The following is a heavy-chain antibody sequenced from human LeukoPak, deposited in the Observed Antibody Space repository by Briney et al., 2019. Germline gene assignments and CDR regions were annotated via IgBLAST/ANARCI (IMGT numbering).Heavy chain of an antibody. Sequence: PGGSLRLSCAASGFTFSSYWMSWLRPAPGKGLEWVANIKQDGSEKYYVDSVKGRFTISRDNVKSSLYLQMNSLRAEDTGVYYCARDTVKDIVVVPAPLWGQGTLVTVSS. CDR3: ARDTVKDIVVVPAPL. D-gene: IGHD2-2*01. CDR1: GFTFSSYW. CDR2: IKQDGSEK. V-gene: IGHV3-7*01. J-gene: IGHJ4*02.